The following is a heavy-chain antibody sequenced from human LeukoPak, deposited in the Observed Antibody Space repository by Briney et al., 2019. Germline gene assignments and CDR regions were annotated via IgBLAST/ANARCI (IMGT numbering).Heavy chain of an antibody. J-gene: IGHJ3*02. Sequence: GGSLRLSCAASGFTFSGYSMNWVRQAPGKGLEWVSSISTSSSFLYYADSVKGRFTISRDNAKNSLYLQMNSLRAEDTAVYYCARGRVGQWLVDAFDIWGQGTMVTVSS. CDR1: GFTFSGYS. V-gene: IGHV3-21*01. CDR3: ARGRVGQWLVDAFDI. CDR2: ISTSSSFL. D-gene: IGHD6-19*01.